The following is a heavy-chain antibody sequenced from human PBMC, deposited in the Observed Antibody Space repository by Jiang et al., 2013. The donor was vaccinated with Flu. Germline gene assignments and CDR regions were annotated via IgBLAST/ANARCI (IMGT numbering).Heavy chain of an antibody. D-gene: IGHD5-24*01. CDR2: IYYSGST. Sequence: GGSISSSSYYWGWIRQPPGKGLEWIGSIYYSGSTYYNPSLKSRVTISVDTSKNQFSLKLSSVTAADTAVYYCARHSPFSIRYYFDYWGQGTLVTVSS. V-gene: IGHV4-39*01. CDR1: GGSISSSSYY. J-gene: IGHJ4*02. CDR3: ARHSPFSIRYYFDY.